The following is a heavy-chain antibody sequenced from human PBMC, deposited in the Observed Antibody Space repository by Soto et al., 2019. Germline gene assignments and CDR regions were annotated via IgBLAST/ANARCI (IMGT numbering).Heavy chain of an antibody. Sequence: GESLKISCKGSGYSFTSYWIGWVRQMPGKGLEWMGIIYPGDSDTRYSPPFQGQVTISADRSISTAYLQWSSLKASDTAMYYCARHSTDDSNHQYYYGMDVWGQGTTVTVSS. CDR2: IYPGDSDT. CDR1: GYSFTSYW. V-gene: IGHV5-51*01. D-gene: IGHD4-4*01. J-gene: IGHJ6*02. CDR3: ARHSTDDSNHQYYYGMDV.